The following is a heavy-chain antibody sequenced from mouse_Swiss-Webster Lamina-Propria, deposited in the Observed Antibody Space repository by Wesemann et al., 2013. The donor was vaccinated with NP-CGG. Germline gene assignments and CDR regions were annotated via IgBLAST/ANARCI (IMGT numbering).Heavy chain of an antibody. Sequence: EYAGYISYSGSTYYNPSLKSRISITRDTSKNQYYLQLNSVTTEDTATYYCARSGDYSWFAYWGQGTLVTVSA. V-gene: IGHV3-8*02. J-gene: IGHJ3*01. D-gene: IGHD1-1*01. CDR3: ARSGDYSWFAY. CDR2: ISYSGST.